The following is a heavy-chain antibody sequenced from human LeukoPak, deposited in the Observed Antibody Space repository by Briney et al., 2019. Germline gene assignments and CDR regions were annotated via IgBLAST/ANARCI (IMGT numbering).Heavy chain of an antibody. CDR2: ISYDGSNK. CDR1: GFTFSSYA. Sequence: PGRSLRLSCAASGFTFSSYAMHWVRQAPGKGLEWVAVISYDGSNKYYADSVKGRFTISRDNSKNTLYLQMNSLRAEDTAVYYCARDKDEALDYWGQGTLVTVFS. V-gene: IGHV3-30-3*01. J-gene: IGHJ4*02. D-gene: IGHD5-24*01. CDR3: ARDKDEALDY.